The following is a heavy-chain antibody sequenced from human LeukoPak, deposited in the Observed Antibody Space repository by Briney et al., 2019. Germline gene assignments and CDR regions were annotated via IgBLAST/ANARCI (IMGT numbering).Heavy chain of an antibody. CDR2: ISGSTYST. J-gene: IGHJ6*03. Sequence: GGSPRLSCAASGFTFSSYAMSWVRQAPGKGLEWVSVISGSTYSTYYANSVKGRFTVSRDNSKTTLYLQLNSLRVEDTAVYYCAKDPTVEVSYYTDVWGKGTTVTVSS. V-gene: IGHV3-23*01. CDR1: GFTFSSYA. D-gene: IGHD4-11*01. CDR3: AKDPTVEVSYYTDV.